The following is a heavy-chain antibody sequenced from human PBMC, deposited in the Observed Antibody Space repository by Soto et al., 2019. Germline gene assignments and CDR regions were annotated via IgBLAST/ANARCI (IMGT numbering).Heavy chain of an antibody. CDR3: AKMTTVTTGPAYYYGMDV. CDR2: INPSGGST. D-gene: IGHD4-17*01. Sequence: QVQLVQSGAEVKKPGASVKVSCKASGYTFTSYYMHWVRQAPGQGLEWMGIINPSGGSTSYAQKCQGRVTMTRDTSTSTVYMELSSLRSEDTAVDYCAKMTTVTTGPAYYYGMDVWGQGTTVTVSS. J-gene: IGHJ6*02. CDR1: GYTFTSYY. V-gene: IGHV1-46*01.